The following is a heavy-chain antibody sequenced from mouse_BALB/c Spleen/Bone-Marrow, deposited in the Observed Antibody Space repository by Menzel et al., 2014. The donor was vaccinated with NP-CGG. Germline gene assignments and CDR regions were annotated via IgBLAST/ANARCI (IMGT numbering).Heavy chain of an antibody. J-gene: IGHJ4*01. Sequence: QVQLQQSGAELVRPGASVKLSCRASGYTFTSYWINWVKQRPGQGLEWIGNIYPSDTYTNYNQRFKAKATLAVDKSSSTAYKQHNSPASENSAVYYCAKYGDSHYYAVDYWGQGTPVTVSS. CDR3: AKYGDSHYYAVDY. CDR1: GYTFTSYW. D-gene: IGHD1-1*01. V-gene: IGHV1-69*02. CDR2: IYPSDTYT.